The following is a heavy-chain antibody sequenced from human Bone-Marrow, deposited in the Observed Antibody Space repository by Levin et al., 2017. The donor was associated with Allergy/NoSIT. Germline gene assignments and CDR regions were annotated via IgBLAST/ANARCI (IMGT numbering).Heavy chain of an antibody. CDR2: IRPNSERT. CDR1: GFTFGNHA. J-gene: IGHJ4*02. D-gene: IGHD6-13*01. Sequence: PGGSLRLSCAASGFTFGNHAMTWVRHAPGKGLEWVSTIRPNSERTYFADAVKGRFTVSRDDSMNMMYLQMNSLRVDDAAVYYCAREQGASGGYTVDFWGQGTLVTVSS. V-gene: IGHV3-23*01. CDR3: AREQGASGGYTVDF.